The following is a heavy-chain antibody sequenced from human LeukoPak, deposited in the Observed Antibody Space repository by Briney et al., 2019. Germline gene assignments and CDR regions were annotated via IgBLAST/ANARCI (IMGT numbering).Heavy chain of an antibody. D-gene: IGHD4-17*01. V-gene: IGHV1-69*01. CDR3: ARAPDGDYGDYVGDY. Sequence: SVKVSCKASGGTFSSYAISWVRQAPGQGLEWMGGIIPIFGTANYAQKFQGRVTITADESTSTAYMELSSLRSEDTAVYYCARAPDGDYGDYVGDYWGQGTLVTVSS. CDR2: IIPIFGTA. J-gene: IGHJ4*02. CDR1: GGTFSSYA.